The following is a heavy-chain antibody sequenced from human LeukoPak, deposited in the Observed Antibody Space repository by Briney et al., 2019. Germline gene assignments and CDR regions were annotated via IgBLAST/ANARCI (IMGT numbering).Heavy chain of an antibody. J-gene: IGHJ6*03. D-gene: IGHD3-3*01. CDR2: IKQDGSEK. CDR3: ARDLRFLEWLLLGGYYYYMDV. CDR1: GFTFSSYW. Sequence: PGGSLRLSCAASGFTFSSYWMSWVRQAPGKGLEWVANIKQDGSEKYYVDSVKGRFTISRDNAKNSLYLQMNSLRAEDTAVYYCARDLRFLEWLLLGGYYYYMDVWGKGTTVTVSS. V-gene: IGHV3-7*01.